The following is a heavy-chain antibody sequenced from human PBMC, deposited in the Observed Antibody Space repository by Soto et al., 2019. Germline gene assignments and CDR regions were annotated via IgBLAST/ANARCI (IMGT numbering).Heavy chain of an antibody. CDR2: IIPFHGVT. V-gene: IGHV1-69*08. J-gene: IGHJ4*02. CDR3: TRDWEITVSTGSFGGF. Sequence: QVQLVQSGAEVKKPGSSVKVSCKASGGTFSPYTINWVRQAPGQGLEWMGRIIPFHGVTNYAQKFQARDTITADKSTSKAYMVLSGLRFEDTAMYYCTRDWEITVSTGSFGGFWGRGTLVTVSS. D-gene: IGHD3-10*01. CDR1: GGTFSPYT.